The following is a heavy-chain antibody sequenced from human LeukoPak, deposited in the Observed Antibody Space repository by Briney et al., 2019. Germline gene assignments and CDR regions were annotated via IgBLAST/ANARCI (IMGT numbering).Heavy chain of an antibody. CDR3: ARARVDIAMFTWLNWYFDL. CDR2: IHPSGRDT. D-gene: IGHD5-18*01. V-gene: IGHV1-46*01. CDR1: GYTFTSFY. J-gene: IGHJ2*01. Sequence: ASVKVSCKASGYTFTSFYLHWVRQAPGQGLEWVGIIHPSGRDTQCAQKFQGRVTMTSDTSTSTVYMELSSLRFEDTAIYYCARARVDIAMFTWLNWYFDLWGRGTLVTVSS.